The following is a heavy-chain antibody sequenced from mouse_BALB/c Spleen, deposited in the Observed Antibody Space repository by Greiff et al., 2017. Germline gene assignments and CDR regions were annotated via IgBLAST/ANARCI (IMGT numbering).Heavy chain of an antibody. Sequence: QVQLQQSGAELVRPGTSVKISCKASGYTFTNYWLGWVKQRPGHGLEWIGDIYPGGGYTNYNEKFKGKATLTADTSSSTAYMQLSSLTSEDSAVYFCARFYYDYAWFAYWGQGTLVTVSA. CDR3: ARFYYDYAWFAY. J-gene: IGHJ3*01. V-gene: IGHV1-63*02. D-gene: IGHD2-4*01. CDR2: IYPGGGYT. CDR1: GYTFTNYW.